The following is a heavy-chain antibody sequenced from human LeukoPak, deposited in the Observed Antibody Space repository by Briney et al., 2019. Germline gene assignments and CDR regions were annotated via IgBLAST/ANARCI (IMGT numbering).Heavy chain of an antibody. CDR2: IVQDGSEK. CDR3: ARVAVGFDY. V-gene: IGHV3-7*01. Sequence: GGSLRLSCGVSGLTFRSNWMSWVRQAPGKGLQWVASIVQDGSEKYYVDSVKGRFTISRDNAKNSLFLEMNSLRVDDTAIYYCARVAVGFDYWGQGTLVTVSS. D-gene: IGHD6-25*01. CDR1: GLTFRSNW. J-gene: IGHJ4*02.